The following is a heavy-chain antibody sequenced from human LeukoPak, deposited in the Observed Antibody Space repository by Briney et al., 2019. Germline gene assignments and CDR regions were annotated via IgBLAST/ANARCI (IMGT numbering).Heavy chain of an antibody. CDR1: GFSVSNYY. D-gene: IGHD3-10*01. CDR3: AREPPMGRCYHGMDV. CDR2: IYSGGSI. J-gene: IGHJ6*02. V-gene: IGHV3-66*01. Sequence: GGSLRLSCAASGFSVSNYYMHWVRQAPGKGLEWVSVIYSGGSIYYADSVKGRFIISRDNAKNTLDLQLNSLRAEDTAVYYCAREPPMGRCYHGMDVWGQGTTVTVSS.